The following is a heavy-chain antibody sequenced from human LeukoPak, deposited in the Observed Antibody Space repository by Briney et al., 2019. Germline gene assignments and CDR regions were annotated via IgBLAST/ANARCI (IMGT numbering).Heavy chain of an antibody. CDR1: GGSVSDYY. V-gene: IGHV4-59*02. D-gene: IGHD3-3*01. CDR3: GEVVAPNYDFGSVIYQGAFDT. CDR2: IYYSGST. Sequence: SETLSLTFAVYGGSVSDYYWSWIRQPPGKGLEWVGYIYYSGSTNYNPSLKSRVTISVDTSKNQFSLKLSSLTAADTAVYYCGEVVAPNYDFGSVIYQGAFDTWGKGPMAT. J-gene: IGHJ3*02.